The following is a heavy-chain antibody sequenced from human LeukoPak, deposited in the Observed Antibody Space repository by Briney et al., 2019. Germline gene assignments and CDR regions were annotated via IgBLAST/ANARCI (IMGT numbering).Heavy chain of an antibody. CDR1: GYTFTGYY. J-gene: IGHJ5*02. CDR2: INPNSGGT. V-gene: IGHV1-2*02. CDR3: ARGPGIVVVPAAPGLGWFDP. D-gene: IGHD2-2*01. Sequence: GASVKVSCKASGYTFTGYYMHWVRQAPGQGLEWMGWINPNSGGTNYAQKFQGRVTITADESTSTAYMELSSLRSEDTAVYYCARGPGIVVVPAAPGLGWFDPWGQGTLVTVSS.